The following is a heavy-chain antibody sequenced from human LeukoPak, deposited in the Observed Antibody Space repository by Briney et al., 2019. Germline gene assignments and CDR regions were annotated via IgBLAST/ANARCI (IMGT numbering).Heavy chain of an antibody. J-gene: IGHJ5*02. CDR1: VGSISSYY. V-gene: IGHV4-59*01. CDR2: IYYSGST. Sequence: PSETLSLTCTVSVGSISSYYWSWIRQPPGKGLEWIGYIYYSGSTNYNPSLKSRVTISVDKSKNQFSLKLSSVTAADTAVYYCARAHYDSSGYGNWFDPWGQGTLVTVSS. D-gene: IGHD3-22*01. CDR3: ARAHYDSSGYGNWFDP.